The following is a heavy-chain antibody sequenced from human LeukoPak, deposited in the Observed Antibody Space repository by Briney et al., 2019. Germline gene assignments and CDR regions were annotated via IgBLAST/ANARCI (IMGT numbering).Heavy chain of an antibody. J-gene: IGHJ4*02. V-gene: IGHV3-21*01. D-gene: IGHD5-12*01. CDR3: AREGGYDPFEH. CDR2: ISSSSSFI. Sequence: GGSLRLSCAASGFTFSSYNMNWVRQTPGKGLEWVSSISSSSSFIYYADSVKGRFTISRDNAKNTLYLQMNSLRAEDTAVYYCAREGGYDPFEHWGQGTLVTVSS. CDR1: GFTFSSYN.